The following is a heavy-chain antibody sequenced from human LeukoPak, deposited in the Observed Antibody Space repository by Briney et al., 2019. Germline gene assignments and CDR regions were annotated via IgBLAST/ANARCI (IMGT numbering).Heavy chain of an antibody. J-gene: IGHJ5*02. V-gene: IGHV4-59*08. D-gene: IGHD3-10*01. CDR3: ARQIYYGTPFDP. CDR2: IYYSGST. Sequence: PSETLSLTCTVSGGSISSYYWSWIRQPPGKGLEWIGYIYYSGSTNYNPSLKSRVTISVDTSKNQFSLKLSSVTAADTAVYYCARQIYYGTPFDPWGQGTLVTVSS. CDR1: GGSISSYY.